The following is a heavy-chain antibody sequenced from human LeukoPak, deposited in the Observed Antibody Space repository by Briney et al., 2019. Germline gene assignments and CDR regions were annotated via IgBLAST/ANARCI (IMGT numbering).Heavy chain of an antibody. J-gene: IGHJ1*01. CDR2: MNPNSGNT. D-gene: IGHD2-15*01. CDR3: ARVYCSGGSCYDEYFQH. Sequence: ASVKVSCKASGYTFTSYDINWVRQATGQGLEWMGWMNPNSGNTGYAQKFQGRVTMTRNTSISTAYMELSSLRSEDTAVYYCARVYCSGGSCYDEYFQHWGQGTLVTVSS. V-gene: IGHV1-8*01. CDR1: GYTFTSYD.